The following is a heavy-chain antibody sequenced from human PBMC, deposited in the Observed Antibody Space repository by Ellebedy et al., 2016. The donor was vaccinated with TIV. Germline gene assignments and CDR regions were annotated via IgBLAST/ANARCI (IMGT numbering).Heavy chain of an antibody. CDR3: TTDGARYYYAMDV. D-gene: IGHD3-16*01. CDR2: IHYSGTYK. J-gene: IGHJ6*02. Sequence: PGGSLRLSCAASGFTFTRSSMNWVRQAPGKGLEWVSSIHYSGTYKYYADSVKGRFTISRDNAKNSLYMEMNSLRAEDTAVYYCTTDGARYYYAMDVWGQGTTVTVSS. V-gene: IGHV3-21*01. CDR1: GFTFTRSS.